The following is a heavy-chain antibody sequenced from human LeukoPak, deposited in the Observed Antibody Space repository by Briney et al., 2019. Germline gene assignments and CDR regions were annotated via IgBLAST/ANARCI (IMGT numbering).Heavy chain of an antibody. V-gene: IGHV4-4*09. J-gene: IGHJ5*02. Sequence: SETLSLTCTVSGDSISTYYWSWIRQPPGKGLEWIGCICNSGGTNYNPSLKSRVTISVDTSKNQFSLNLSSVTAADTAVYYCAKTGRPNNSGWYRWLDPWGQGTLVTVSS. CDR2: ICNSGGT. CDR3: AKTGRPNNSGWYRWLDP. CDR1: GDSISTYY. D-gene: IGHD6-19*01.